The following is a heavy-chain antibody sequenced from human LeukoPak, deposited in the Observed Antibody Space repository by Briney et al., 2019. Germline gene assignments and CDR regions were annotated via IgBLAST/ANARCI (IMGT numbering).Heavy chain of an antibody. D-gene: IGHD3-22*01. CDR1: GFTFSSYW. Sequence: GGSLRLSCAASGFTFSSYWMHWVRQAPGKGLVWVSRINSDGSSTSYADSVKGRFTISRDNAKNTLYLQMNSLRAEDTAVYYCARETRYYYDSSDGFDYWGQGTLVAVSS. CDR2: INSDGSST. J-gene: IGHJ4*02. V-gene: IGHV3-74*01. CDR3: ARETRYYYDSSDGFDY.